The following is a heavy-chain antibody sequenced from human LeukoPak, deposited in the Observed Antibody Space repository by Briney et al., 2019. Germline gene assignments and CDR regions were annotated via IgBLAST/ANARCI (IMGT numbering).Heavy chain of an antibody. J-gene: IGHJ4*02. CDR2: INTNNVNT. D-gene: IGHD2-15*01. CDR1: GYTFSSYG. V-gene: IGHV1-18*01. CDR3: ARKGCIGNCYLLDY. Sequence: ASVKVSCKASGYTFSSYGINWVRQAPGQGLEWMGWINTNNVNTNYAQKFQGRVTMTRDTSTSTAYMELRSLGSDDTAVYYCARKGCIGNCYLLDYWGQGTLATVSS.